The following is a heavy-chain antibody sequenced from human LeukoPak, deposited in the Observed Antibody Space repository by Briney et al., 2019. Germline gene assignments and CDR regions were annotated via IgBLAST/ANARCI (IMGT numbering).Heavy chain of an antibody. Sequence: PPETLSLTCSVSGASVTMGSYYWAWIRRPPGKGLEWIGTFHFSGSTYYNPSLKSRVTISVDTSKNSVSLMLRSVTAADTAVYFCARPFQDYDKGTFFYFFDFWGQGILVTVSS. CDR3: ARPFQDYDKGTFFYFFDF. CDR2: FHFSGST. CDR1: GASVTMGSYY. J-gene: IGHJ4*02. V-gene: IGHV4-39*01. D-gene: IGHD3-22*01.